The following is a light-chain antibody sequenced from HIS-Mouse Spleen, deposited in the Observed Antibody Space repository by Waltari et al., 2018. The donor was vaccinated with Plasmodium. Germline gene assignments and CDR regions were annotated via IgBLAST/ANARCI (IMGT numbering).Light chain of an antibody. CDR3: YSTDSSGNQRV. V-gene: IGLV3-10*01. Sequence: SYELTQPPSVSVSPGQTARITCSGDALPKKYAYWYQQKSGQAPVLVIYEDSNRPSGGPEWCSGSSSGTMATWTSSGAQVEDEADYYCYSTDSSGNQRVFGGGTKLTVL. CDR2: EDS. J-gene: IGLJ3*02. CDR1: ALPKKY.